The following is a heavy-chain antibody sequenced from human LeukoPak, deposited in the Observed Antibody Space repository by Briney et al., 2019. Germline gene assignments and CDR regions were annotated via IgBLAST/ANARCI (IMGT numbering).Heavy chain of an antibody. Sequence: PGGYLRLYCAASGFTFSSYAMSWVRQAQGKGLEWVSAISGNGGSTYYADSVKGRFTISRDNSKNTLYLQMNSLRAEDTAVYYCAKDLRYGDPTPFDYWGQGTLVTVSS. CDR3: AKDLRYGDPTPFDY. D-gene: IGHD4-17*01. V-gene: IGHV3-23*01. CDR1: GFTFSSYA. J-gene: IGHJ4*02. CDR2: ISGNGGST.